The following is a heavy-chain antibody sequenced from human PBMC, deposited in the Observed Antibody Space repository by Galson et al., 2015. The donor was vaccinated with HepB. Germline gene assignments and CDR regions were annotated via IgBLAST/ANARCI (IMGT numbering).Heavy chain of an antibody. Sequence: SLRLSCAASGFSFSSYGMRWVRQAPGKGLEWVAVVSYTGINEYYVDSVRGRFTISRDNSKKMLYLQMNSLRAEDTAVYYCAKDRSLAGSNAGYFDYWGQGTLVTVSS. CDR3: AKDRSLAGSNAGYFDY. D-gene: IGHD3-16*01. V-gene: IGHV3-30*18. J-gene: IGHJ4*02. CDR1: GFSFSSYG. CDR2: VSYTGINE.